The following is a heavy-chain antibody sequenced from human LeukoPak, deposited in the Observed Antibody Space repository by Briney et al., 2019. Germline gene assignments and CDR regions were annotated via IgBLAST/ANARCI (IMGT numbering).Heavy chain of an antibody. D-gene: IGHD1-26*01. CDR2: IYRSGST. CDR3: ARDGEWELPFDY. V-gene: IGHV4-38-2*02. CDR1: GYSISSGYI. J-gene: IGHJ4*02. Sequence: PSETLSLTCSVPGYSISSGYIWAWIRQSPGKGLEWIGNIYRSGSTYYSPSLKSRVTISVDTSKNQFSLTLNSVTAADTAVYYCARDGEWELPFDYWGQGILVTVSS.